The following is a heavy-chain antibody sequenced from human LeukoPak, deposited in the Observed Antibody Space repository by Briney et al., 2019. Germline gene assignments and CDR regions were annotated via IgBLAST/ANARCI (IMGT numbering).Heavy chain of an antibody. V-gene: IGHV3-66*01. D-gene: IGHD3-22*01. J-gene: IGHJ4*02. CDR1: GFTVSSNY. CDR3: ARNTYYYDSSGYYYVAQFDY. CDR2: IYSGGST. Sequence: GGSLRLSCAASGFTVSSNYMSWVRQAPGKGLEWVSVIYSGGSTYYADSVKGRFTISRDNSKDTLYLQMNSLRAEDTAVYYCARNTYYYDSSGYYYVAQFDYWGQGTLVTVSS.